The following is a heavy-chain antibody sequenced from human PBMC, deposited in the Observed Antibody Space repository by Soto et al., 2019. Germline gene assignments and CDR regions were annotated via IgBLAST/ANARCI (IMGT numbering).Heavy chain of an antibody. J-gene: IGHJ4*02. D-gene: IGHD6-19*01. Sequence: GGSLRLSCAASGFTFSSYAISWVRQAPGKGLEWVSAISGSGGSTYHADSVKGRFTISRDNSKNMLYLQMSGLRAEDTAVYYCAKTGSGWLFDYWGQGTLVTVSS. V-gene: IGHV3-23*01. CDR3: AKTGSGWLFDY. CDR2: ISGSGGST. CDR1: GFTFSSYA.